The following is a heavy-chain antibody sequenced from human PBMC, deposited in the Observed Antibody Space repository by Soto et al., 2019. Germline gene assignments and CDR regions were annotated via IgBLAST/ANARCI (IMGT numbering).Heavy chain of an antibody. Sequence: QVQLQESGPGLVKPSQTLSLTCTVSGGSISSGGYYWTWIRPHPGKGLEWIGYNYYSGITYYNPSLKSRVTISLDTSKNQFSLKLSSVNAADTAVYYCARGSSIAGLYYGMDVWGQGTTVTVSS. CDR3: ARGSSIAGLYYGMDV. CDR2: NYYSGIT. V-gene: IGHV4-31*03. D-gene: IGHD6-6*01. CDR1: GGSISSGGYY. J-gene: IGHJ6*02.